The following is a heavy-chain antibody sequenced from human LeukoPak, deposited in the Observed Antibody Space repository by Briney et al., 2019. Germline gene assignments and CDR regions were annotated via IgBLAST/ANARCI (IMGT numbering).Heavy chain of an antibody. CDR3: ARGSITVVPAFDI. Sequence: PSETLSLTCTLSGGSISTYYWSWIRQPPGKGLEWIGYIYYSGGSSYNPSLKSRGTISVDTTKNQFSLKLSSVTAADTAVYYCARGSITVVPAFDIWGQGTMVTVSS. V-gene: IGHV4-59*12. CDR2: IYYSGGS. J-gene: IGHJ3*02. CDR1: GGSISTYY. D-gene: IGHD3-3*01.